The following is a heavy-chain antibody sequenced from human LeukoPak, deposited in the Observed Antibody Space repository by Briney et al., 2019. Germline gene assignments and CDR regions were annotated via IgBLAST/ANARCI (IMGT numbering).Heavy chain of an antibody. J-gene: IGHJ6*02. CDR3: ARHGSVGVTSNGMDV. CDR2: IDPSDSYI. V-gene: IGHV5-10-1*01. Sequence: GESLQISCQGSGYSFISYWISWVRQMPGKGLEWMGTIDPSDSYINYSPSFQGHVAISADKSISTVYLQWSSLKASDTAMYYCARHGSVGVTSNGMDVWGQGTTVIVSS. CDR1: GYSFISYW. D-gene: IGHD3-3*01.